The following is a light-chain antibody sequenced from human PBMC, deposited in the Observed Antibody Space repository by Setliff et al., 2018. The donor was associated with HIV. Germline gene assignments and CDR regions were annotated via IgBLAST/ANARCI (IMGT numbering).Light chain of an antibody. CDR3: ASYAGDGVHDIYV. CDR2: ELS. CDR1: SSDIGSHNH. V-gene: IGLV2-8*01. J-gene: IGLJ1*01. Sequence: QSALTQPPSASGSPGQSVAISCTGTSSDIGSHNHVSWYQQYLGKAPKLMIYELSQRPSGVPDRFSGSKSGNTASLTVSGLQAEDEADYYCASYAGDGVHDIYVFGTGTKVTVL.